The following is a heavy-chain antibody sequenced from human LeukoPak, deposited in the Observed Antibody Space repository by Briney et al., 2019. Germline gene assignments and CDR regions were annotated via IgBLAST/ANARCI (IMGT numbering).Heavy chain of an antibody. Sequence: SETLSLTCTVSGASISGYYWSWIRQPPGKGLEWVGYIYNSGTTNYNPSLKSRLTISPDTAKNQFSLRLSSVTAADTAVYYCARRQELLRSNWYFDLWGRGTLVSVAS. CDR2: IYNSGTT. CDR1: GASISGYY. J-gene: IGHJ2*01. D-gene: IGHD1-26*01. CDR3: ARRQELLRSNWYFDL. V-gene: IGHV4-4*09.